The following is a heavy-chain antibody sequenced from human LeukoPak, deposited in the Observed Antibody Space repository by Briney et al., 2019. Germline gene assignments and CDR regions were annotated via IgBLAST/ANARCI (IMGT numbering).Heavy chain of an antibody. V-gene: IGHV1-69*05. CDR1: GGTFSSYA. CDR2: IIPIFGTA. CDR3: ARAQWLVRGSVDY. D-gene: IGHD6-19*01. Sequence: GSSVKVSCKASGGTFSSYAISWVRQAPGQGLEWMGGIIPIFGTANYAQKLQGRVTMTTDTSTSTAYMELRSLRSDDTAVYYCARAQWLVRGSVDYWGQGTLVTVSS. J-gene: IGHJ4*02.